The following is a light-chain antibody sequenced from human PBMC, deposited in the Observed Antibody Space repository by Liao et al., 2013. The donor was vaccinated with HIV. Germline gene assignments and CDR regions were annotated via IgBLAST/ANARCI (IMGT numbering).Light chain of an antibody. V-gene: IGLV3-21*04. CDR3: QVWDDNSNHWV. CDR2: YDS. CDR1: NIGTKS. Sequence: SYVLTQPPSVSVAPGKTARITCGGNNIGTKSVHWYQQRPGQAPTLVIYYDSDRPSGIPERFSGSNSGNTATLTISRVEAGDEADYYCQVWDDNSNHWVFGGGTKLTVL. J-gene: IGLJ3*02.